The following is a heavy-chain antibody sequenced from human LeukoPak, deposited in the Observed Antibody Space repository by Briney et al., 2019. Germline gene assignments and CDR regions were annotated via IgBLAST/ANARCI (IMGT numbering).Heavy chain of an antibody. D-gene: IGHD4-11*01. Sequence: GGSLRLSCAVSGFTFSNYWMTWVRQTPGKGLEWVASIEQDGGEKYYVDSLRGRFTISRDNAKNSLYLQMNSLRAEDTAVYYCARGTVNLPGVDYWGQGTLVTVSS. CDR1: GFTFSNYW. CDR2: IEQDGGEK. V-gene: IGHV3-7*04. CDR3: ARGTVNLPGVDY. J-gene: IGHJ4*02.